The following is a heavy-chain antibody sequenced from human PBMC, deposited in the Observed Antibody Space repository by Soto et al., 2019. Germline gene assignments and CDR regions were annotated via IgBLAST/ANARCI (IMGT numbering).Heavy chain of an antibody. V-gene: IGHV1-69*12. CDR3: ARVRLYSSSFGYYYYGMDV. D-gene: IGHD6-13*01. CDR1: GGTFSSYA. CDR2: IIPIFGTA. Sequence: QVQLVQSGAEVKKPGSSVKVSCKASGGTFSSYAIRWVRQAPGQGLEWMGGIIPIFGTANYPQKFQGRVTITADQSTSTAYEELTSLRSEDTAVYYCARVRLYSSSFGYYYYGMDVWGQATTVTVSS. J-gene: IGHJ6*02.